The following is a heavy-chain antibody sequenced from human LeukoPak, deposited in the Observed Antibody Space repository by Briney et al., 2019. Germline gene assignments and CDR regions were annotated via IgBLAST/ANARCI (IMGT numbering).Heavy chain of an antibody. CDR3: AKDRLRIPTAPDAFDI. CDR2: IRYDGSNK. V-gene: IGHV3-30*02. Sequence: GGSLRLSCAASGFTFSSYGMHWVRQAPGKGLEWVAFIRYDGSNKYYADSVKGRFTVSRDNSKNTLYLQMNSLRAEDTAMYYCAKDRLRIPTAPDAFDIWGQGTMVTVSS. J-gene: IGHJ3*02. D-gene: IGHD2-2*01. CDR1: GFTFSSYG.